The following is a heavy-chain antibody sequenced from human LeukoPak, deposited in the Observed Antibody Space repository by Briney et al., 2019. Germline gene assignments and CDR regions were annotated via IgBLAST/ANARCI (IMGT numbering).Heavy chain of an antibody. CDR2: ISTYNGNT. J-gene: IGHJ4*02. Sequence: ASVKVSCKASGYTFTSYGISWVRQAPGQGLEWMGWISTYNGNTNYAQKLQGRVTMTTDTSTSTAYMELRSLKSDDTAVYYCARAGSGWFSGDYWGQGTLVTVSS. CDR3: ARAGSGWFSGDY. V-gene: IGHV1-18*01. D-gene: IGHD6-19*01. CDR1: GYTFTSYG.